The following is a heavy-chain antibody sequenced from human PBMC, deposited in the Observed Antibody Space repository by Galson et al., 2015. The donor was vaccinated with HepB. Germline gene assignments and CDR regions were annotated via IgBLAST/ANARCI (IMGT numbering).Heavy chain of an antibody. CDR2: INTNTGNP. CDR1: GYTFTSYA. Sequence: SVKVSCKASGYTFTSYAMNWVRQAPGQGLEWMGWINTNTGNPTYAQGFTGRFVFSLDTSVSTAYLQISSLKAEDTAVYYCARDAEPELLWFGELLFIVRVYGMDVWGQGTTVTVSS. V-gene: IGHV7-4-1*02. J-gene: IGHJ6*02. CDR3: ARDAEPELLWFGELLFIVRVYGMDV. D-gene: IGHD3-10*01.